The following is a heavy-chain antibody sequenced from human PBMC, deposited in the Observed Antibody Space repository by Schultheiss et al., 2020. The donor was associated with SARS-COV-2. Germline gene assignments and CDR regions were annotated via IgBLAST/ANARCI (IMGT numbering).Heavy chain of an antibody. CDR2: IYYSGST. CDR3: ARLKAARPRGFDI. CDR1: GGSIRSYY. V-gene: IGHV4-59*08. Sequence: SETLSLTCTVSGGSIRSYYWSWIRQPPGKGLEWIGYIYYSGSTNYNPSLKSRVTISVDTSKNQFSLKLRSVTAADTAVYYCARLKAARPRGFDIWGQGTMVTVSS. D-gene: IGHD6-6*01. J-gene: IGHJ3*02.